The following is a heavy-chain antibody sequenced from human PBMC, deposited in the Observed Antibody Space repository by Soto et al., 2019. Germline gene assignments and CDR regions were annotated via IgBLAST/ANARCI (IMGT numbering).Heavy chain of an antibody. J-gene: IGHJ4*02. CDR2: ISDSGGRT. CDR1: GFTFSNYA. V-gene: IGHV3-23*01. CDR3: AKDRVPSEYCTNGVCPYYFDY. D-gene: IGHD2-8*01. Sequence: GGSLRLSCEASGFTFSNYAMSWVRQAPGKGLEWVSAISDSGGRTYYADSVKGRLTMSRDNSKTTLYLQMNSLRAEDTAVYYCAKDRVPSEYCTNGVCPYYFDYWGQGALVTVSS.